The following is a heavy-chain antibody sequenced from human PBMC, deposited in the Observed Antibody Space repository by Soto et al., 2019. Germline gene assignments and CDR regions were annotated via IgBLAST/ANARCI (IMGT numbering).Heavy chain of an antibody. CDR1: GYTFTSYT. CDR2: INAGNGNT. J-gene: IGHJ4*02. Sequence: QVQLVQSGAEVKKPGASVKVSCKASGYTFTSYTMHWVRQAPGQRLEWMGWINAGNGNTKYSQKFQGRVTITRDTSASIDYRKLSSLKTAETSGDYCARVTGYYAPDFWGQGTLVTVSS. D-gene: IGHD3-9*01. V-gene: IGHV1-3*01. CDR3: ARVTGYYAPDF.